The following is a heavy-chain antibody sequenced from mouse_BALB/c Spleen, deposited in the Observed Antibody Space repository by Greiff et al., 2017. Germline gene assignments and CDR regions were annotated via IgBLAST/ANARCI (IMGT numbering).Heavy chain of an antibody. Sequence: VQLQQPGAELVKPGASVKLSCKASGYTFTSYYMYWVKQRPGQGLEWIGGINPSNGGTNFNEKFKSKATLTVDKSSSTAYMQLSSLTSEDSAVYYCTRARGNPVGYWGQGTLVTVAA. CDR1: GYTFTSYY. D-gene: IGHD2-1*01. CDR2: INPSNGGT. V-gene: IGHV1S81*02. CDR3: TRARGNPVGY. J-gene: IGHJ3*01.